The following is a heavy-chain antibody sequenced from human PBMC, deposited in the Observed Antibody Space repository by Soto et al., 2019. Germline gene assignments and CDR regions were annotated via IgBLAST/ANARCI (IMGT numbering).Heavy chain of an antibody. D-gene: IGHD1-1*01. Sequence: GGSLRLSCAASIFTFSSYWMSWVRQAPGRGLEWVANIKEDGSDKYYADSVKGRFTISRDNAKKSLYVQMNSLRVEDTAVYYCARGIDDNASFGMDVWGQGNTVTVSS. CDR3: ARGIDDNASFGMDV. J-gene: IGHJ6*02. V-gene: IGHV3-7*01. CDR2: IKEDGSDK. CDR1: IFTFSSYW.